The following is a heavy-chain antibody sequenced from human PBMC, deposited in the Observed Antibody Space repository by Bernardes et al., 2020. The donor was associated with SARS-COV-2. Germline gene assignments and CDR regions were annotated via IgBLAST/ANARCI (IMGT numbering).Heavy chain of an antibody. D-gene: IGHD3-3*01. CDR1: GYSISSGYY. J-gene: IGHJ5*02. V-gene: IGHV4-38-2*01. CDR2: IYHSGST. Sequence: SETLSLTCAVSGYSISSGYYWGWIRQPPGKGLEWIGSIYHSGSTYYNPSLKSRVTISVDTSKNQLSLKLSSVTAADTAVYYCERVNDFWSGYLGWNWFDPWGQGTLVTVSS. CDR3: ERVNDFWSGYLGWNWFDP.